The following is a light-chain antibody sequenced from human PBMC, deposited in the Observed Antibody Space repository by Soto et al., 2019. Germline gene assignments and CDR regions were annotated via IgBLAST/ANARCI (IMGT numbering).Light chain of an antibody. CDR2: GAS. J-gene: IGKJ5*01. CDR3: QQYNNWSPIT. V-gene: IGKV3-15*01. Sequence: EIVMTQSPATLSVSPGERATLSCRASQSVSSNLAWYQQKPGQAPRLLIYGASTRATGIPARFSGSGSGTEFTLTISSLHSDDFALYYCQQYNNWSPITFGQGTRLEIK. CDR1: QSVSSN.